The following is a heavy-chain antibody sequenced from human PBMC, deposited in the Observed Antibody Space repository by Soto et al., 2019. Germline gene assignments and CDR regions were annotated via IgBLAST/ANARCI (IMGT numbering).Heavy chain of an antibody. CDR2: ISYDGRNK. D-gene: IGHD1-26*01. CDR3: AKDWRWEQQIYGMNV. Sequence: QERVVESGGGEVQPGTSLRLSCVASDFSFRNYGMHWVRQAPGKGLEWVADISYDGRNKYYAESVKGRFTISRDNSKNTPYLQMNSLRTEDTAVYYCAKDWRWEQQIYGMNVWGQGTTVTVSS. V-gene: IGHV3-30*18. CDR1: DFSFRNYG. J-gene: IGHJ6*02.